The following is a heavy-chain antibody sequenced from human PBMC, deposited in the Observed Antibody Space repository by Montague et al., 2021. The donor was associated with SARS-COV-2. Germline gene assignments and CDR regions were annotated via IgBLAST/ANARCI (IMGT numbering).Heavy chain of an antibody. CDR2: IHYSGST. J-gene: IGHJ3*02. CDR1: GGSISSSSYY. D-gene: IGHD3-22*01. V-gene: IGHV4-39*01. Sequence: SETLSLTCSVSGGSISSSSYYWGWIRQPPGKGLEWIGCIHYSGSTYYNPSLKSRVTISVDTSKNQFSLKLSSVAAADTAVYYCASPTYYYDSNWSDAFDIWGQGTMVTVSS. CDR3: ASPTYYYDSNWSDAFDI.